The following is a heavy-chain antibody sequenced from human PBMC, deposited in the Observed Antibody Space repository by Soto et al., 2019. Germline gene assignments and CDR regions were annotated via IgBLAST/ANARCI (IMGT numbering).Heavy chain of an antibody. J-gene: IGHJ6*02. CDR2: ISPNSGGT. Sequence: ASVKVSCKASGYTFTGYYMHLVRQAPGQGLEWMGWISPNSGGTNYAQKFQGRVTMTRDTSISTAYMELSRLRSDDTAVYYCARDRLIQDCSSTSCYLAWDYYYYGMDVWGQGTTVTVSS. CDR3: ARDRLIQDCSSTSCYLAWDYYYYGMDV. CDR1: GYTFTGYY. V-gene: IGHV1-2*02. D-gene: IGHD2-2*01.